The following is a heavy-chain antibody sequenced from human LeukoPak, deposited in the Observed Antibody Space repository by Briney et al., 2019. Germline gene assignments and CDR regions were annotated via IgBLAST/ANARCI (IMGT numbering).Heavy chain of an antibody. J-gene: IGHJ4*02. CDR1: GFSFSSYW. D-gene: IGHD6-19*01. CDR2: IRYDGSNK. Sequence: GGSLRLSCAASGFSFSSYWMTWVRQAPGKGLEWVAFIRYDGSNKYYADSVKGRFTISRDNSKNTLYLQMNSLGTEDTAVYYCAKDRWGAVASFDYWGQGTLVTVSS. CDR3: AKDRWGAVASFDY. V-gene: IGHV3-30*02.